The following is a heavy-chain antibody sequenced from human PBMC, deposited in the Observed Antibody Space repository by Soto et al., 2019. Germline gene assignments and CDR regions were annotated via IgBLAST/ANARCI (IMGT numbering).Heavy chain of an antibody. CDR2: ISAYNGNT. CDR1: GYTFTSYG. Sequence: ASVKVSCKASGYTFTSYGISWVRQAPGQGLEWMGWISAYNGNTNYAQKLQGRVTMTTDTSTSTAYMELRSLRSDDTAVYYCARDHEGIAVGPADAFDIWGQGTMVTVSS. D-gene: IGHD6-19*01. CDR3: ARDHEGIAVGPADAFDI. V-gene: IGHV1-18*01. J-gene: IGHJ3*02.